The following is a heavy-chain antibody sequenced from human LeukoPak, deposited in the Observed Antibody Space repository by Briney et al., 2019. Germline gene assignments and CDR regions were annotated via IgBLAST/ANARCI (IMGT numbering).Heavy chain of an antibody. CDR3: AKVRKATENDY. D-gene: IGHD5-12*01. CDR1: GFTVSSNY. CDR2: ISGSGGST. Sequence: GGSLRLSCAASGFTVSSNYMSWVRQAPGRGLEWVSTISGSGGSTYYADSVKGRFTISRDNSKNTLYLQMNSLRAEDTAVYYCAKVRKATENDYWGQGTLVTVSS. J-gene: IGHJ4*02. V-gene: IGHV3-23*01.